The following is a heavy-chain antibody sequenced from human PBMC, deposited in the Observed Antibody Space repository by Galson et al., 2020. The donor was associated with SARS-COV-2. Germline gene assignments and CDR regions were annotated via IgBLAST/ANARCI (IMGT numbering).Heavy chain of an antibody. J-gene: IGHJ6*02. V-gene: IGHV3-21*01. Sequence: GEYLKISCAASGFPFSTYSMNWVRLAPGKGLEWVSSISTSSSYTYYVDSVKGRFSISRDNPRNSLYLQMNSLRAEDTAVYYCARDEGIRGYNYGRVYYGMDGWCQGTTVTVSS. CDR2: ISTSSSYT. CDR3: ARDEGIRGYNYGRVYYGMDG. CDR1: GFPFSTYS. D-gene: IGHD5-18*01.